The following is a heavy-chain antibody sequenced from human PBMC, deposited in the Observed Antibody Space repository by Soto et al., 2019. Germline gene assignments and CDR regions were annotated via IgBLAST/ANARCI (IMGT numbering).Heavy chain of an antibody. J-gene: IGHJ6*02. CDR2: IRQGGNEK. D-gene: IGHD3-16*01. CDR3: VGALTYEVPYYYYGMDV. V-gene: IGHV3-7*01. Sequence: GGSLRLSCTASGFMFSTYLMSWVRQAPGKWLEWVANIRQGGNEKLYVDSVKGRFTISRDNAKKSLYLQMNSLRAEDTAVYYCVGALTYEVPYYYYGMDVWGQGXTVTVYS. CDR1: GFMFSTYL.